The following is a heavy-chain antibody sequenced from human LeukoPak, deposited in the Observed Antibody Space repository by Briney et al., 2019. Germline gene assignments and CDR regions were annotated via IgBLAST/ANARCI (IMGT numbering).Heavy chain of an antibody. Sequence: SETLSLTCTVSGGSINTYYWSWIRQPAGKGLEWIGRIYTSGSTNYNPSLKSRVTMSVDTSKNQFSLKLSSVTAADTAVYYCAREEYSSSSGGTDAFDIWGQGTMVTVSS. J-gene: IGHJ3*02. CDR3: AREEYSSSSGGTDAFDI. CDR2: IYTSGST. CDR1: GGSINTYY. D-gene: IGHD6-6*01. V-gene: IGHV4-4*07.